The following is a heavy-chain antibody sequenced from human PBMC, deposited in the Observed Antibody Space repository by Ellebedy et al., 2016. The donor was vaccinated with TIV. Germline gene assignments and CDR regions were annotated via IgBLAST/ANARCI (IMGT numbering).Heavy chain of an antibody. D-gene: IGHD2-8*01. V-gene: IGHV1-18*01. CDR3: ARVKWWGLVT. Sequence: AASVKVSCKASGYTFTNYPISWARQAPGQGLEWMGWISAYNGDTKYAQKLQGRVTMTTDTSTSTAYMEVRSLRSDDTAVYYCARVKWWGLVTWGQGTLVTVSS. CDR1: GYTFTNYP. J-gene: IGHJ5*02. CDR2: ISAYNGDT.